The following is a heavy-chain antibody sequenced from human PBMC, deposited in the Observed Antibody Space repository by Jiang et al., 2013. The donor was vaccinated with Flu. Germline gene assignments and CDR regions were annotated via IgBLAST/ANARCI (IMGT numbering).Heavy chain of an antibody. J-gene: IGHJ3*02. Sequence: SLKSRLTITKDTSKNQVVLTMTNMDPVDTATYYCAHRLGFGDYVGAFDIWGQGTMVTVSS. CDR3: AHRLGFGDYVGAFDI. V-gene: IGHV2-5*01. D-gene: IGHD4-17*01.